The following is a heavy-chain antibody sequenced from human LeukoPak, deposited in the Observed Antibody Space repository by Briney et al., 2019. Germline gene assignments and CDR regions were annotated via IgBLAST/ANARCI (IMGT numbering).Heavy chain of an antibody. Sequence: SGPTLVKPTQPLTLTCTFSEFSLSTFGVGVGWIRQPPGKALEWLAVIYWNDDKRYSPSLESRLTITKDTSKNQVVLTMTNMDPVDTATYYCAHRSKLNNIWRTFDYWGQGTLVTVSS. V-gene: IGHV2-5*01. J-gene: IGHJ4*02. CDR3: AHRSKLNNIWRTFDY. CDR1: EFSLSTFGVG. D-gene: IGHD1-1*01. CDR2: IYWNDDK.